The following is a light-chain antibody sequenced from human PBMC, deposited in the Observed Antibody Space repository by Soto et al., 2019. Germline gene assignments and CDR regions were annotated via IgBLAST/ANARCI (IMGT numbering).Light chain of an antibody. J-gene: IGLJ1*01. Sequence: QSALTQPASVSGSPGQSITISCTGTSSDVGGYDFVSWYRQYPGQAPQILIYEVTHRPSGVPDRFSGSKSGNTASLTISGLQADDEADYYCSSYTITGSPVFGHGTKLTVL. CDR1: SSDVGGYDF. CDR2: EVT. CDR3: SSYTITGSPV. V-gene: IGLV2-14*01.